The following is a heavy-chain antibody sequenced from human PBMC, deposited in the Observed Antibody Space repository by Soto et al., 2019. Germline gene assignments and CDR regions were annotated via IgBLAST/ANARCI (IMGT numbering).Heavy chain of an antibody. V-gene: IGHV4-59*01. J-gene: IGHJ4*02. CDR2: IYDNGST. CDR3: ARRASSWFFDY. CDR1: DGSISSSY. Sequence: DTLSLTCTVSDGSISSSYWSWLRQPPGKGLEWIGYIYDNGSTNYNPSLKSRVTISIDTSKNQLSLKLSSVTAADTAMYYCARRASSWFFDYWGQGILVTVSS. D-gene: IGHD6-13*01.